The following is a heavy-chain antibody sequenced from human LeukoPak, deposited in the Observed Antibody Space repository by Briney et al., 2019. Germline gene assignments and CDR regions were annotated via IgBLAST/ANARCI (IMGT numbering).Heavy chain of an antibody. J-gene: IGHJ6*02. CDR3: ARRYCGGDCYKPYYYGMDV. V-gene: IGHV3-21*03. CDR2: ISSTSSYI. D-gene: IGHD2-21*02. CDR1: GFTFSSYS. Sequence: GGSLRLSCAASGFTFSSYSMNWVRQAPGKGLEWVSSISSTSSYIYYADSVKGRFTIFRDNAKNSLSLQMNSLRAEDTAVYYCARRYCGGDCYKPYYYGMDVWGQGTTVTVSS.